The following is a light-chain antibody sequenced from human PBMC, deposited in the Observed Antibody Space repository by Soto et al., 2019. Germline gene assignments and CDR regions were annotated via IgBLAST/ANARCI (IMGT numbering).Light chain of an antibody. Sequence: EIVLTQSPGTLSLSPGERATLSCRASQSVSSSYLAWYQQKPGQAPRLLIYGASSRATGIPDRFSGSGSGTDFTLTISRLDPEDFAEYYCKQYGSSPSFGGGTKVEIK. CDR3: KQYGSSPS. CDR2: GAS. V-gene: IGKV3-20*01. CDR1: QSVSSSY. J-gene: IGKJ4*01.